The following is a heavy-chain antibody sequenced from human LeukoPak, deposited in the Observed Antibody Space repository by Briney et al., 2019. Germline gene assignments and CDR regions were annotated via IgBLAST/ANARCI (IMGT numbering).Heavy chain of an antibody. Sequence: ASVKVSCTASGYTFTSYAMHWVRQAPGQRLEWMGWINAGNGNTKNSQKFQGRVTITRDTSASTAYMELSSLRSEDTAVYYCARDGGSGWYRYWGQGTLVTVSS. CDR3: ARDGGSGWYRY. V-gene: IGHV1-3*01. J-gene: IGHJ4*02. CDR2: INAGNGNT. CDR1: GYTFTSYA. D-gene: IGHD6-19*01.